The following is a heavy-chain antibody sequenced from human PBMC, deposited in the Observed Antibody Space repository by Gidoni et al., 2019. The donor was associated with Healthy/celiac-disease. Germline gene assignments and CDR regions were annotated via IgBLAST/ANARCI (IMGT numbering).Heavy chain of an antibody. CDR3: ARDHGLYYYGSGNRPRYYYYYMDV. Sequence: EVQLVESGGGLVQPGGSLRLSCAASGFTVSSNYMSWVRQAPGKGLEWVSVIYSGGRTYYADSVKGRFTISRDNSKNTLYLQMNSLRAEDTAVYYCARDHGLYYYGSGNRPRYYYYYMDVWGKGTTVTVSS. D-gene: IGHD3-10*01. CDR1: GFTVSSNY. J-gene: IGHJ6*03. V-gene: IGHV3-66*02. CDR2: IYSGGRT.